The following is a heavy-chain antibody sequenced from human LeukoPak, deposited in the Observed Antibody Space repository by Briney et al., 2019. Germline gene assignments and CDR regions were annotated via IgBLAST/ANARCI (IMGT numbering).Heavy chain of an antibody. D-gene: IGHD2-15*01. V-gene: IGHV3-30*04. CDR3: ARAGKVVVVAVGPAPLDY. CDR2: ISYDGSNK. CDR1: GFTFSSYA. J-gene: IGHJ4*02. Sequence: PGGSLRLSCAASGFTFSSYAMHWVRQAPGKGLEWVAVISYDGSNKYYADSVKGRFTISRDNSKNTLYLQMNSLGAEDTAVYYCARAGKVVVVAVGPAPLDYWGQGTLVTVSS.